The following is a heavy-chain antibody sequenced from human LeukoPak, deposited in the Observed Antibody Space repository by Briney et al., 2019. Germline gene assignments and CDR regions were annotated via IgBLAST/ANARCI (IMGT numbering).Heavy chain of an antibody. CDR2: MNPNSGNT. CDR1: GYTFTSYD. Sequence: SVKVSCKASGYTFTSYDINWVRQATGQGLEWMGWMNPNSGNTGYAQKFRGRVTMTRDTSISTAYMELSSLRSEDTAVYYCAKAGIVATMNADWFDPWGQGTLVTVSS. J-gene: IGHJ5*02. CDR3: AKAGIVATMNADWFDP. D-gene: IGHD5-12*01. V-gene: IGHV1-8*01.